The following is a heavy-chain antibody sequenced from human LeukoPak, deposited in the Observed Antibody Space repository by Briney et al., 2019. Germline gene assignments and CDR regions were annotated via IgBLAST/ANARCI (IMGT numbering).Heavy chain of an antibody. J-gene: IGHJ4*02. Sequence: GSSVKVSCKASGGTFSSYAISWVRQAPGQGLEWMGRIIPILGIANYAQKLQGRVTMTTDTSTSTAYMELRSLRSDDTAVYYCARDGYSGSQPFGYWGQGTLVTVSS. CDR3: ARDGYSGSQPFGY. CDR2: IIPILGIA. V-gene: IGHV1-69*04. D-gene: IGHD1-26*01. CDR1: GGTFSSYA.